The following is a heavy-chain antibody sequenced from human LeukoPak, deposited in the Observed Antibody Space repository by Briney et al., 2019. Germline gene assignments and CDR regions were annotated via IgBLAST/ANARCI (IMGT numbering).Heavy chain of an antibody. J-gene: IGHJ4*02. D-gene: IGHD3-16*01. Sequence: GGSLRLSCAASGFTFSSYAMSWVRQAPGKGLEWVSVISGSGGNTYYADSVKGRFTVSRDNFKNTLYLQMNSLRAEDTALYCCARKLWHRNDCWGQGTLVTVSS. CDR1: GFTFSSYA. CDR3: ARKLWHRNDC. CDR2: ISGSGGNT. V-gene: IGHV3-23*01.